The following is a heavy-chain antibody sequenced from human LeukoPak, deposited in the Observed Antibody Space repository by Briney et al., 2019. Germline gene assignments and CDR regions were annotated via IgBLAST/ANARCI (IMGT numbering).Heavy chain of an antibody. CDR1: GFTFSSYW. V-gene: IGHV3-7*01. D-gene: IGHD4-17*01. CDR3: ARDLWSTVTTANYYYGMDV. CDR2: IKQDGSEK. J-gene: IGHJ6*02. Sequence: GGSLRLSCAASGFTFSSYWMNWVRQAPGKGLEWVANIKQDGSEKYYVDSVKGRFTISRDNAKNSLYLQMNSLRAEDTAVYYCARDLWSTVTTANYYYGMDVWGQGTTVTVSS.